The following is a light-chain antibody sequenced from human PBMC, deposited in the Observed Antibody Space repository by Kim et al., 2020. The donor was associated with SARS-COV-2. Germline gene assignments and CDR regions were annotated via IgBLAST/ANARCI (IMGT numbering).Light chain of an antibody. CDR3: QRYGHPPA. Sequence: EIVLTQSPGALSLSPGERATLSCRARQTVRHNYLAWYQQKPGQAPRLLIYDASTRATGIPDRFSGSGSGTDFTLTISRLEPEDFAVYYCQRYGHPPAFGQGNQVEI. J-gene: IGKJ1*01. CDR2: DAS. V-gene: IGKV3-20*01. CDR1: QTVRHNY.